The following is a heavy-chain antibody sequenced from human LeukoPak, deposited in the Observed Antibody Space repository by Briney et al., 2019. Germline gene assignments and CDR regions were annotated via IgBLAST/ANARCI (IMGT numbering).Heavy chain of an antibody. D-gene: IGHD4-23*01. V-gene: IGHV4-34*01. Sequence: SETLSLTCAVYGGSFSGYYWSWIRQPPGKGLEWIGEINHSGSTNYNPSLKSRVTISVDTSKNQFSLKLSSVTAADTAVYYCAGVRWQGGFDLSGRGTLVTVSS. J-gene: IGHJ2*01. CDR3: AGVRWQGGFDL. CDR2: INHSGST. CDR1: GGSFSGYY.